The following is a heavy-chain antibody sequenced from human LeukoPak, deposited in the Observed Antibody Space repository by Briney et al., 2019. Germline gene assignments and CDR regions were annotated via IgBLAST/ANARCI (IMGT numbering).Heavy chain of an antibody. CDR1: GGSISSSSYY. Sequence: SETLSLTCTVSGGSISSSSYYWGWIRQPPGKGLEWIGSIYYSGSTYYNPSLKSRVTISVDTSKNQFSLKLSSVTAADTAVYYCARQLAVLRFLEWLPYGGFDYWGQGTLVTVSS. D-gene: IGHD3-3*01. J-gene: IGHJ4*02. V-gene: IGHV4-39*01. CDR3: ARQLAVLRFLEWLPYGGFDY. CDR2: IYYSGST.